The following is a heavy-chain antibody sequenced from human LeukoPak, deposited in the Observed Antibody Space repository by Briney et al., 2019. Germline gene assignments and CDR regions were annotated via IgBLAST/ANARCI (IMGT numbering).Heavy chain of an antibody. J-gene: IGHJ4*02. CDR2: VNNSGAT. D-gene: IGHD6-13*01. CDR3: AREYTSSRALDY. CDR1: GDPFNSNF. V-gene: IGHV4-4*07. Sequence: SGTLTLTCIASGDPFNSNFWTWIRQPPGKGLEWIGSVNNSGATKCNPSLKSRVTMSIDTSKNQLSLNLTSVTAADTAVYYCAREYTSSRALDYWGQGTLVTVSS.